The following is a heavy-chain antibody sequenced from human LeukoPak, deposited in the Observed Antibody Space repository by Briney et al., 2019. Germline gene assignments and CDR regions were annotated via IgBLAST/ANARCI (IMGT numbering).Heavy chain of an antibody. CDR1: GGTFSSYA. Sequence: LRASVKVSCKASGGTFSSYAISWVRQAPGQGLEWMGGFDPEDGETIYAQKFQGRVTMTEDTSTDTAYMELSSLRSEDTAVYYCATPYGSGNIHYYFDYWGQGTLVTVSS. J-gene: IGHJ4*02. CDR2: FDPEDGET. V-gene: IGHV1-24*01. CDR3: ATPYGSGNIHYYFDY. D-gene: IGHD3-10*01.